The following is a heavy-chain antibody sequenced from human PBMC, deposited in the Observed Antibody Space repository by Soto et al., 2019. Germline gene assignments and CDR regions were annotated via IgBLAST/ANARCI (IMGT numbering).Heavy chain of an antibody. CDR1: GFSLSTTGVG. D-gene: IGHD6-13*01. Sequence: QITLNESGPTLVKPTQILTLTCTFSGFSLSTTGVGVGWIRQPPGTALEWLGIIYWDDDKRYSPSLKSRLTITKATSKSLVVLITTNMDPIDTATYYAAHRLGQSGSNWDTGAFDIWGQGTMVTVSS. CDR2: IYWDDDK. J-gene: IGHJ3*02. V-gene: IGHV2-5*02. CDR3: AHRLGQSGSNWDTGAFDI.